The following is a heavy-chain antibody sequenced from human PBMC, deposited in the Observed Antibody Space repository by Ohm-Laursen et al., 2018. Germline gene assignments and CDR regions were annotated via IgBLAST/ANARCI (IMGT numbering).Heavy chain of an antibody. J-gene: IGHJ4*02. Sequence: SLRLSCAASGFTFSSYSMNWVRQAPGKGLEWVSSISSSSSYIYYADSVKGRFTISRDNSKNTLYLQMNSLRAEDTVVYYCARYPGTKMRFLEWLPLGEYYFDYWGQGTLVTVSS. CDR2: ISSSSSYI. CDR1: GFTFSSYS. CDR3: ARYPGTKMRFLEWLPLGEYYFDY. D-gene: IGHD3-3*01. V-gene: IGHV3-21*01.